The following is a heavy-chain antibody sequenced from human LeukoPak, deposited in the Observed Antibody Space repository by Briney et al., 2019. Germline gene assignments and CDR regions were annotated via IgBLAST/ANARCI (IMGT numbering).Heavy chain of an antibody. Sequence: SVKGRFTISRDNSKNTLYLQMNSLRAEDTAVYYCAKSTYCSGGSCYPTFDYWGQGTLVTVSS. J-gene: IGHJ4*02. V-gene: IGHV3-30*02. CDR3: AKSTYCSGGSCYPTFDY. D-gene: IGHD2-15*01.